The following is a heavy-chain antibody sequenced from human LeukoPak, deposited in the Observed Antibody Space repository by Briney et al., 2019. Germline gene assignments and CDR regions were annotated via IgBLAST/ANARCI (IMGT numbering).Heavy chain of an antibody. J-gene: IGHJ4*02. CDR2: INHSGST. CDR1: GGSFSGYY. CDR3: ARQVRRFNFDY. Sequence: SETLSLTCAVYGGSFSGYYWSWIRQPPGKGLEWIGEINHSGSTNYNPSLKSRVTISVDTSKNQFSLKLSSVTAADTAVYYCARQVRRFNFDYWGQGTLVTVSS. V-gene: IGHV4-34*01. D-gene: IGHD3-10*01.